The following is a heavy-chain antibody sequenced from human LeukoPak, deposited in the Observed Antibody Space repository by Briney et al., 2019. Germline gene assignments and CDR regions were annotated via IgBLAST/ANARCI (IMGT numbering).Heavy chain of an antibody. V-gene: IGHV1-8*03. J-gene: IGHJ4*02. CDR3: ARGHHSSGFFDY. Sequence: ASVTVSCKASGYTFTSYDINWVRQASGQGLEWMGWMNPNSGNTGYAQKFQGRVTITRNTPISTAYMELSSLRSEDTAVYYCARGHHSSGFFDYWGQGTLVTVSS. CDR1: GYTFTSYD. CDR2: MNPNSGNT. D-gene: IGHD3-22*01.